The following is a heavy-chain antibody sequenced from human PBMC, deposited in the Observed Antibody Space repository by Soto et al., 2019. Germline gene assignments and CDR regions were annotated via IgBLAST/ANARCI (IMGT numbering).Heavy chain of an antibody. J-gene: IGHJ2*01. Sequence: EVQLVESGGGLVQPGRSLRLSCAASGFTFDDYAMHWVRQAPGKGLEWVSGISWNSGSIGYADSVKGRFTISRDNAKNSLYLQMNSLRAEDTALYYCAKQAVQWERLRGWNWYFDLWGRGTLVTVSS. D-gene: IGHD1-26*01. CDR3: AKQAVQWERLRGWNWYFDL. CDR2: ISWNSGSI. CDR1: GFTFDDYA. V-gene: IGHV3-9*01.